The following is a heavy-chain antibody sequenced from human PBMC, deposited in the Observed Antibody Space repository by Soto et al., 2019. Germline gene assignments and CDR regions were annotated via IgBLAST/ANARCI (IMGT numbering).Heavy chain of an antibody. Sequence: QVQLVQSGAEEKKPGASVKVSCKASGYTFTSYAMHWVRQAPGQRLEWMGWINAGNGNTKYSQKFQGRVTITRDTSASTAYMELSILRSEDTAVYYCARSIVVGTALDYWGQGTLVTVSS. J-gene: IGHJ4*02. D-gene: IGHD2-21*02. CDR1: GYTFTSYA. CDR2: INAGNGNT. CDR3: ARSIVVGTALDY. V-gene: IGHV1-3*05.